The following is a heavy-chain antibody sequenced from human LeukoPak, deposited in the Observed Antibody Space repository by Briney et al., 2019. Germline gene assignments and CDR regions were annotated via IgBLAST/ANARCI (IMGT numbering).Heavy chain of an antibody. CDR3: ARVDPGVDAFDI. Sequence: GGSLRLSCAASGFTVSSNYMNWVRQAPGKGLEWVSVIYRGGNTYYADSVKGRFTISRHNSKNTLYLQMNSLRAEDTAVYYCARVDPGVDAFDIWGQGTMVTVSS. CDR1: GFTVSSNY. D-gene: IGHD3-10*01. CDR2: IYRGGNT. J-gene: IGHJ3*02. V-gene: IGHV3-53*04.